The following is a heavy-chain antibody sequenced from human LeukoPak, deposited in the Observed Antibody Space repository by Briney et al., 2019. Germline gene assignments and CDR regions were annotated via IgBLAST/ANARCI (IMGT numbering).Heavy chain of an antibody. Sequence: GGSLRLSCSASGFTFSDYDMNWVRQAPGKGLEWVSSISYLSSHVYYGDSVKGRFSISRDNAKNSLYLQMNSLGAEDTAIYYCGRAFPPLRTSSAGDLWGPGTLVTVSS. V-gene: IGHV3-21*01. CDR2: ISYLSSHV. CDR1: GFTFSDYD. D-gene: IGHD3-16*01. J-gene: IGHJ4*02. CDR3: GRAFPPLRTSSAGDL.